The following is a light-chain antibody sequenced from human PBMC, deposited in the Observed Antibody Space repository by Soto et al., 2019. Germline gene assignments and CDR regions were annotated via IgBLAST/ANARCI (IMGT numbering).Light chain of an antibody. CDR1: QSVSSS. Sequence: EVVMTQSPATLSMSPGERATLSCRASQSVSSSLAWYQQKPGQAPRLLIYGASTRATGIPDTFSGSGSETEFTLTISSLQAEDFAIYYCQQYNNWWTFGQGTKVEIK. CDR3: QQYNNWWT. CDR2: GAS. J-gene: IGKJ1*01. V-gene: IGKV3-15*01.